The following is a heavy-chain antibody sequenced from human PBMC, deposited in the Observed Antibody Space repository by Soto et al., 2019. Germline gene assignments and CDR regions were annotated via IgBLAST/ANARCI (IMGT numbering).Heavy chain of an antibody. V-gene: IGHV3-30-3*01. J-gene: IGHJ6*02. CDR3: ARSTSVSLTSRYGMDV. CDR1: GFTFTNDA. Sequence: GGSLRLSCAASGFTFTNDAVHWVRQAPGKGLEWVIVISHDGYAKHYADFLRGRFIISRDNSKSTVYLQMNSLSDEDTAMYFCARSTSVSLTSRYGMDVWGQGTTVTVSS. D-gene: IGHD2-8*01. CDR2: ISHDGYAK.